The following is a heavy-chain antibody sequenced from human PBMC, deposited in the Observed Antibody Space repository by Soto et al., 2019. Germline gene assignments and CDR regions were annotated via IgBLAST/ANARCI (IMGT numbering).Heavy chain of an antibody. CDR2: IYRDDDK. D-gene: IGHD2-15*01. V-gene: IGHV2-5*02. CDR3: AYLPCSGGSCYWFSYSGMDV. J-gene: IGHJ6*02. CDR1: GFSLSTSGVG. Sequence: SGPTLVNPTQTLTQNCTFSGFSLSTSGVGVAWIRQPPGKALEWLALIYRDDDKRYRQSLETRLTITKDTSKNQVMLTITKKDSVDTATYYCAYLPCSGGSCYWFSYSGMDVWGQGT.